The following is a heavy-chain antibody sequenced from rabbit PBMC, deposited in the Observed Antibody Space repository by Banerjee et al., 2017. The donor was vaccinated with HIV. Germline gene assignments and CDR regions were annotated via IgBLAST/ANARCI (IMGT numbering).Heavy chain of an antibody. CDR2: IYSSNGDK. Sequence: QEQLEESGGDLVKPEGSLTLTCTASGFSFSNKYVMCWVRQAPGKGLELIACIYSSNGDKWYASWVNGRFTISRSTSLNTVDLKMTSLTVADTATYFCARDLAGVTGWNFNLWGQGTLVTVS. D-gene: IGHD4-1*01. CDR3: ARDLAGVTGWNFNL. J-gene: IGHJ4*01. V-gene: IGHV1S43*01. CDR1: GFSFSNKYV.